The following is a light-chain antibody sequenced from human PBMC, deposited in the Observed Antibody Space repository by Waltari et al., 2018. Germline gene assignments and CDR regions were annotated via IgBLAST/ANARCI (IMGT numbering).Light chain of an antibody. CDR3: QQYFGTPVT. V-gene: IGKV4-1*01. CDR2: GAS. CDR1: QTVLYADNNNY. J-gene: IGKJ2*01. Sequence: DIVMTQSPDSLAVSLGEKATVNCKSSQTVLYADNNNYLAWYQQKPGQPPKLLIYGASNRQSGVPDLFSGSGSGTDFTLTISSLQPEDVAVYYCQQYFGTPVTFGQGTKVEIK.